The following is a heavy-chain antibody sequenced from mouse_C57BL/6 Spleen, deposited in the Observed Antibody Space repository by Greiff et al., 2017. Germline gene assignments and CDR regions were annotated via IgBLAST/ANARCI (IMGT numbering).Heavy chain of an antibody. D-gene: IGHD2-12*01. Sequence: VQLQQPGAELVRPGSSVKLSCKASGYTFTSYWMDWVKQRPGQGLEWIGNIYPSDSETHYNQKFKDKATLTVDKSSSTAYMQLSSLTSEDSAVYYCARSPFYDVGYYYAMDYWGQGTSVTVSS. J-gene: IGHJ4*01. CDR3: ARSPFYDVGYYYAMDY. V-gene: IGHV1-61*01. CDR1: GYTFTSYW. CDR2: IYPSDSET.